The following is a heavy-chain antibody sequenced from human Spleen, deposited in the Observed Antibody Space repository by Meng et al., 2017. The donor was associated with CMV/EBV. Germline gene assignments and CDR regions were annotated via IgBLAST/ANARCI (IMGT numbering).Heavy chain of an antibody. V-gene: IGHV4-39*01. J-gene: IGHJ6*02. Sequence: SETLSLTCTVSGGSIGSGPYYWGWIRQPPGKGLEWIGNIFYSGSTYYNPSPKSRVTISVDTSKNQFSLKLTSVTAADTAVYYCARTPELAVYYGMDVWGQGTTVTVSS. CDR3: ARTPELAVYYGMDV. CDR2: IFYSGST. CDR1: GGSIGSGPYY. D-gene: IGHD6-19*01.